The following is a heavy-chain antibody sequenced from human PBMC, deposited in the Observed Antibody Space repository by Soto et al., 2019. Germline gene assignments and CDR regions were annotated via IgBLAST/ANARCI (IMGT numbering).Heavy chain of an antibody. CDR1: GFTFSSYW. CDR3: AREFEDGPYYYYGMDV. CDR2: INSDGSST. Sequence: GGSLRLSCAASGFTFSSYWMHWVRQAPGKGLVWVSRINSDGSSTSYADSVKGRFTISRDNAKNTLYLQMNSLRAEDTAVYYCAREFEDGPYYYYGMDVWGQGTTVTVSS. D-gene: IGHD2-15*01. V-gene: IGHV3-74*01. J-gene: IGHJ6*02.